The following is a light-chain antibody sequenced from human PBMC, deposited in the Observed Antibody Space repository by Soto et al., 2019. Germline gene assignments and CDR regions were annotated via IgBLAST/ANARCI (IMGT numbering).Light chain of an antibody. V-gene: IGLV2-8*01. CDR2: DVT. CDR3: SSYVGTNTWV. J-gene: IGLJ3*02. Sequence: QSALTQPPSASGSPGQSVTISCTGTSSDVGGYNYVSWFQVYPGKAPKLMIYDVTKRPSGVPDRFSGSKSGNTASLTVSGLQAADEADYYCSSYVGTNTWVFGGGTKLTVL. CDR1: SSDVGGYNY.